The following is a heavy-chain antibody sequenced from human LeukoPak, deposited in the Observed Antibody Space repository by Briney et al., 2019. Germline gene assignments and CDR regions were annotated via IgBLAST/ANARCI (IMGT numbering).Heavy chain of an antibody. CDR2: IRYDGSNK. V-gene: IGHV3-30*02. D-gene: IGHD2-15*01. J-gene: IGHJ4*02. CDR3: AKSDCSGGSCFSDY. Sequence: GGSLRLSCAASGFTFSNYGMHWVRQAPGKGLEWVALIRYDGSNKYYADSVKGQFTISRDNSKNTLYLQMNSLRAEDTAVYYCAKSDCSGGSCFSDYWGQGTLVTVSS. CDR1: GFTFSNYG.